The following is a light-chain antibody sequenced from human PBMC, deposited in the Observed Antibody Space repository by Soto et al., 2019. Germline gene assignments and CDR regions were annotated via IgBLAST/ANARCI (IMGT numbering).Light chain of an antibody. Sequence: QSVLTQPASVSGSPGQSITISCTGTSSDVGGYNYVSWYQQHPGKAPKLMIYEVSNRPSGVSNRFSGSKSGNTASLTISGLQAEDEAYYYCSSYTSSSTLLFGGGTQLTVL. J-gene: IGLJ7*01. CDR2: EVS. CDR3: SSYTSSSTLL. CDR1: SSDVGGYNY. V-gene: IGLV2-14*01.